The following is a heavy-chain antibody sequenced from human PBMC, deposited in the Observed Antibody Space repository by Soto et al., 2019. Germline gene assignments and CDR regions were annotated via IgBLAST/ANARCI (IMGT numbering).Heavy chain of an antibody. CDR2: IYTGGST. V-gene: IGHV3-66*02. Sequence: PGGSLRLSCAASGFTVSSNYMSWVRQGPGKGLEWVSVIYTGGSTSYADSVKGRFTISRDNSKNTLYLQMNSLRTEDTAVYYCAKGSYYHDSSGDYGFDHWGQGTLVTVSS. D-gene: IGHD3-22*01. CDR3: AKGSYYHDSSGDYGFDH. CDR1: GFTVSSNY. J-gene: IGHJ4*02.